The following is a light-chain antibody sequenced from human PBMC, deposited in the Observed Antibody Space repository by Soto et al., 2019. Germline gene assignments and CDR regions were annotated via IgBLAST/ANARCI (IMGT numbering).Light chain of an antibody. CDR1: STDFENYNL. CDR3: SSYAGSSARVV. Sequence: QSALTQPASVSGSPGQSITISCTRSSTDFENYNLVSCYQHCPDKAPKLIIYEGTKRPSEISDRFSGSESDTTASLIISGIQPEDEADYYCSSYAGSSARVVFGEGTKLTVL. CDR2: EGT. J-gene: IGLJ2*01. V-gene: IGLV2-23*01.